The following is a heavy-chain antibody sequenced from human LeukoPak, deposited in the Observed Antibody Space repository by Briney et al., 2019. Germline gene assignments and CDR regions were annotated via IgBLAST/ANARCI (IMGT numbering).Heavy chain of an antibody. Sequence: GGSLRLSCAASGFTFSKAWMSWVRQAPGKGLEWVGRISAGGTTDYIAPVKGRFTISRDDSKSTLYLEMNSLKTEDTALYYCTRGHSTVSIYAFDIWGQGTMVTVSS. CDR2: ISAGGTT. CDR1: GFTFSKAW. CDR3: TRGHSTVSIYAFDI. D-gene: IGHD5-18*01. J-gene: IGHJ3*02. V-gene: IGHV3-15*01.